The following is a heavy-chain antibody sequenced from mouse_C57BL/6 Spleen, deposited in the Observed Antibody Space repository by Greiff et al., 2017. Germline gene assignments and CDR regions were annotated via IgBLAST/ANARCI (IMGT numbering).Heavy chain of an antibody. D-gene: IGHD2-1*01. CDR2: INPGSGGT. J-gene: IGHJ4*01. CDR1: GYAFTHYL. Sequence: QVQLQQSGAELVRPGTSVKVSCKASGYAFTHYLIEWVKQRPGQGLEWIGVINPGSGGTNYNEKFKGKATLTADKSSSTAYLQLSSLTSEDSAVYFCARGNYALDYWGQGTSVTVSS. V-gene: IGHV1-54*01. CDR3: ARGNYALDY.